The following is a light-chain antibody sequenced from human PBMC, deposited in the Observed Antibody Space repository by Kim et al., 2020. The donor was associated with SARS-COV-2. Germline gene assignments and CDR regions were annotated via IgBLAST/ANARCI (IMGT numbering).Light chain of an antibody. CDR2: SNN. CDR1: ASNIGSKT. J-gene: IGLJ2*01. Sequence: GPRVTISCSGSASNIGSKTVNWYQQLPGTAPKYLIYSNNQRPSVVPDRFSGSKSGTSASLAISGLQSEDEADYYCATWDGSLKGWLFGGGTQLTVL. V-gene: IGLV1-44*01. CDR3: ATWDGSLKGWL.